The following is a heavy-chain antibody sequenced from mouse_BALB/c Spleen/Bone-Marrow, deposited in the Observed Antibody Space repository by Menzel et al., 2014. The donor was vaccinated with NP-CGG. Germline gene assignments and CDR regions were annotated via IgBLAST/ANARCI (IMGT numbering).Heavy chain of an antibody. J-gene: IGHJ2*01. CDR1: GFTFTDYY. D-gene: IGHD1-1*01. CDR3: ARDIGGITLDY. CDR2: IRNKANGYTT. Sequence: EVQLQQSGGGLVQPGGPLRLSCATSGFTFTDYYMNWVRQPPGKALEWLGFIRNKANGYTTEFSASVKGRFTISRDNPQSILYLQMNTLRAEDSATYYCARDIGGITLDYWGQGTTLTVSS. V-gene: IGHV7-3*02.